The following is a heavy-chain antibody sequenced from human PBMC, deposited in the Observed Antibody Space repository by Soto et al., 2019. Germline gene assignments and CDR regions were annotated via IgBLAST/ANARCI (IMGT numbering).Heavy chain of an antibody. CDR2: IYWDDDK. V-gene: IGHV2-5*02. CDR1: GLSLSSSGVG. J-gene: IGHJ3*02. D-gene: IGHD2-15*01. Sequence: ITLKESGPTLVTPTQTLTLTCTFSGLSLSSSGVGVGWIRPPPGKALEWLALIYWDDDKRYSPSLTSRLTITKDTSNNQVVLTMTNMDPVYTATYYCAHTSVVVAATNAFVIWGQGTMVTFSS. CDR3: AHTSVVVAATNAFVI.